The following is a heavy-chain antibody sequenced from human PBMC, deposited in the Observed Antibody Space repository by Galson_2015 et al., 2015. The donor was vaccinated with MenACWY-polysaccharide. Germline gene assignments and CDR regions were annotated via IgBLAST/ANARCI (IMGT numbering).Heavy chain of an antibody. Sequence: SLRLSCAASGFTFDDYAMHWVRQAPGKGLEWVSATSWNSGSKGYADSVKGRFTISRDNAKNSLYLQMNSLRAEDTAFYYCAKGATYDFWSGYYDYGGQGTLVTVSS. CDR1: GFTFDDYA. J-gene: IGHJ4*02. CDR2: TSWNSGSK. CDR3: AKGATYDFWSGYYDY. V-gene: IGHV3-9*01. D-gene: IGHD3-3*01.